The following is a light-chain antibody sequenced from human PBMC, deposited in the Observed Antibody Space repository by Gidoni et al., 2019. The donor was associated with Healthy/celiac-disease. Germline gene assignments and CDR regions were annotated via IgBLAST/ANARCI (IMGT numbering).Light chain of an antibody. CDR2: GNS. Sequence: QSVLTQPPSVSGAPGQRVTISGTGSSPNIGAGYDVHWYQQLPGTAPTLRIYGNSNRPSGVPDRFSGSKSGTSASLAITGLQAEDEADYYCQSYDSSLSGSVFGGGTKLTVL. V-gene: IGLV1-40*01. J-gene: IGLJ2*01. CDR3: QSYDSSLSGSV. CDR1: SPNIGAGYD.